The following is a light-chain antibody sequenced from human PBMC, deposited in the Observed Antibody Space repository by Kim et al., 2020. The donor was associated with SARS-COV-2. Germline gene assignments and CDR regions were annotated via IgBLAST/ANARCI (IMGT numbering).Light chain of an antibody. J-gene: IGKJ2*02. V-gene: IGKV2-28*01. CDR2: LGS. CDR3: MQALQTPRT. CDR1: QSLLHKNGQKD. Sequence: GPASISCRSSQSLLHKNGQKDLDWDVQKPGQSPQLLIYLGSVRASGVPDRFSGSGSGTDFTRQINRVEAEDVGVYYCMQALQTPRTFCQGTKLEI.